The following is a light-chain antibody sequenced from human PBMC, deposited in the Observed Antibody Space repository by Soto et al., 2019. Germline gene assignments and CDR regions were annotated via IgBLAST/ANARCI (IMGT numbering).Light chain of an antibody. V-gene: IGLV2-11*01. Sequence: QSALTQPCSVSGSPGQSVSISCTGTISDVAGYNYVSWYQHHPGKAPKLLISDVTKRPSWVPDRFSGSKSGNTASLTISELQAEDEADYYCSSYAGNNNLVFGGGTKLTVL. J-gene: IGLJ2*01. CDR1: ISDVAGYNY. CDR3: SSYAGNNNLV. CDR2: DVT.